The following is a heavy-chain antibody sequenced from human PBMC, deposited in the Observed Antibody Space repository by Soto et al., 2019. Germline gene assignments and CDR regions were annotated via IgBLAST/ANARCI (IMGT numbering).Heavy chain of an antibody. CDR2: ISSSGSTI. V-gene: IGHV3-11*01. J-gene: IGHJ4*02. D-gene: IGHD5-12*01. CDR1: GFTFSDYY. Sequence: PGGSLRLSCAASGFTFSDYYMSWIRQAPGKGLEWVSYISSSGSTIYYADSVKGRFTISRDNAKNSLYLQMNSLRAEDTAVYYCARDEEVATAGGTAYYFDYWGQGTLVTVSS. CDR3: ARDEEVATAGGTAYYFDY.